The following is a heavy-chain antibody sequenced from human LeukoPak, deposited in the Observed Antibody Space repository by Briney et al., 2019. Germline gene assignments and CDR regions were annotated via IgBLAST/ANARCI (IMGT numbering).Heavy chain of an antibody. V-gene: IGHV1-2*04. Sequence: ASVKVSCKASGYTFTGYYMHWVRQAPGQGLEWMGWINPNSGGTNYAQKFQGWVTMTRDTSISTAYMELSRLRSDDTALYYCAKDIGGSYYPDWYFDLWGRGTLVTVSS. CDR3: AKDIGGSYYPDWYFDL. CDR1: GYTFTGYY. D-gene: IGHD1-26*01. CDR2: INPNSGGT. J-gene: IGHJ2*01.